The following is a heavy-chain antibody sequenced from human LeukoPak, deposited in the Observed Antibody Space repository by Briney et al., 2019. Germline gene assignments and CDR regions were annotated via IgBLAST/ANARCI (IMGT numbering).Heavy chain of an antibody. J-gene: IGHJ3*02. V-gene: IGHV1-46*01. D-gene: IGHD3-10*01. CDR1: GYTFTSYY. CDR3: ARGRDPYYYGSGNDAFDI. Sequence: GASVKVSCKASGYTFTSYYMHWVRQAPGQGLEWMGGINPSGGSTSYAQKFQGRLTMTRDTSTSTAYMELRSLRSDDTAVYYCARGRDPYYYGSGNDAFDIWGQGTMVTVSS. CDR2: INPSGGST.